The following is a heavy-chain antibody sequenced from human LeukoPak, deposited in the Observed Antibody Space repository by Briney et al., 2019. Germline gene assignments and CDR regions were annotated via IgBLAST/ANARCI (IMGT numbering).Heavy chain of an antibody. CDR2: IWLDGSKQ. CDR1: GFTFSSYA. J-gene: IGHJ4*02. Sequence: GGSLRLSCAASGFTFSSYAMHWVRQAPGKGLEWVSLIWLDGSKQYYADSVKDRFTISRDNAKNSLYLQMNSLRAGDTASYYCARSGRWLQYYFDYWGQGTLVTVPS. V-gene: IGHV3-30*04. D-gene: IGHD5-24*01. CDR3: ARSGRWLQYYFDY.